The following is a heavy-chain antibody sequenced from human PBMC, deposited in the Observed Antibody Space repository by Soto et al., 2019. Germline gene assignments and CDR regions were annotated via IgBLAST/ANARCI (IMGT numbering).Heavy chain of an antibody. CDR3: ARRHRPSYTSDY. Sequence: PGGPWRHSCASSVFTFSSYWMHWVRQAPGKGLEWVSRINDDGRRTSYADSVKGRFTISRDNAKNTLYLQMNSLRDDDTAIYYCARRHRPSYTSDYWGQGTLVTVPS. D-gene: IGHD4-4*01. CDR1: VFTFSSYW. J-gene: IGHJ4*02. V-gene: IGHV3-74*01. CDR2: INDDGRRT.